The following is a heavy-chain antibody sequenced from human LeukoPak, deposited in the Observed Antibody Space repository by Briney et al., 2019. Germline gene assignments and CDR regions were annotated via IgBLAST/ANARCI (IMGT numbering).Heavy chain of an antibody. J-gene: IGHJ3*02. CDR1: GFTFSNAW. CDR3: TTYGLFPLFI. V-gene: IGHV3-15*01. D-gene: IGHD3-10*01. CDR2: IKSKIDGGTT. Sequence: PGGSLRLSCAASGFTFSNAWMRWVPDAPGKGLEWVGRIKSKIDGGTTDYAAPVKGRFTISRDDSKNTLYLQMNSLKTEDTAVYYCTTYGLFPLFIWGQGTMVTVSS.